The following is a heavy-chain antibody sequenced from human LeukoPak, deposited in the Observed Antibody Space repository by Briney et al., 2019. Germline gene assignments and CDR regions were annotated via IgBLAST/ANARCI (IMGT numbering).Heavy chain of an antibody. Sequence: GGSLRLSCAASGFTVSTNCMTCVRQAPGKGLEWVSTIYSGGTTYYADSVMGRFTISRHNSRNTLYLQMNSLRAEDTAVYYCARVDTVMAYYFDLWGQGTLVTVSS. CDR1: GFTVSTNC. CDR3: ARVDTVMAYYFDL. D-gene: IGHD5-18*01. J-gene: IGHJ4*02. V-gene: IGHV3-53*04. CDR2: IYSGGTT.